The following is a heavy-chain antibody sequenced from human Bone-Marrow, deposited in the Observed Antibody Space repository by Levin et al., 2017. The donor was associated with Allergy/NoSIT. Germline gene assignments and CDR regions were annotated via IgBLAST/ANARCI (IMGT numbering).Heavy chain of an antibody. Sequence: GGSLRLSCAASGSTFSNAWMSWVRQAPGKGLEWVALIKSKTDGGTIDYASPVKGRFTISRDDSKNTLYLQMNSLKTEDAAVYYCYGYCTSSGCLWGQGTLVTVSS. J-gene: IGHJ4*02. CDR2: IKSKTDGGTI. V-gene: IGHV3-15*01. CDR1: GSTFSNAW. D-gene: IGHD2-2*03. CDR3: YGYCTSSGCL.